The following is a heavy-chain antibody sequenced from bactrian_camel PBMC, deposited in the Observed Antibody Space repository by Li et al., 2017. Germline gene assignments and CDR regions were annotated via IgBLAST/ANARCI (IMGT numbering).Heavy chain of an antibody. Sequence: HVQLVESGGGSVQAGGSLRLSCAASGFGFSSYYMMWVRQAPGRGLEWVSSINTGDGSTRSADSVKGRFAISRDNTQNMVYLQMNSLKTEDTAVYYCATRGSPCSGYCFIGADSYNYWGQGTQVTVS. J-gene: IGHJ4*01. CDR3: ATRGSPCSGYCFIGADSYNY. CDR1: GFGFSSYY. V-gene: IGHV3-2*01. CDR2: INTGDGST. D-gene: IGHD2*01.